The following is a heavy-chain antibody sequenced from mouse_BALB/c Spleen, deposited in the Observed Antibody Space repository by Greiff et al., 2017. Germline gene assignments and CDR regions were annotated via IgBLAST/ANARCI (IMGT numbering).Heavy chain of an antibody. CDR2: IWSGGST. D-gene: IGHD4-1*01. J-gene: IGHJ1*01. CDR3: ARNWNWGGTPWYFDV. CDR1: GFSLTSYG. V-gene: IGHV2-2*02. Sequence: QVQLKESGPGLVQPSQSLSITCTVSGFSLTSYGVHWVRQSPGKGLEWLGVIWSGGSTDYNAAFISRLSISKDNSKSQVFFKMNSLQANDTAIYYCARNWNWGGTPWYFDVWGAGTTVTVSS.